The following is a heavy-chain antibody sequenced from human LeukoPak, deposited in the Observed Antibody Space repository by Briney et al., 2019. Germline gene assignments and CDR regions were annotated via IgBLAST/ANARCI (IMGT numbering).Heavy chain of an antibody. D-gene: IGHD6-13*01. CDR2: IYSGGNT. CDR1: GFTVSGNS. Sequence: GGSLRLSCTVSGFTVSGNSMSWVRQAPGKGLEWVSFIYSGGNTHYSDSVKGRFTISRDNAKNSLYLQMDSLRAEDTAVYYCAREPSYTSSWHTSCDYWGQGTLVTVSS. CDR3: AREPSYTSSWHTSCDY. J-gene: IGHJ4*02. V-gene: IGHV3-53*01.